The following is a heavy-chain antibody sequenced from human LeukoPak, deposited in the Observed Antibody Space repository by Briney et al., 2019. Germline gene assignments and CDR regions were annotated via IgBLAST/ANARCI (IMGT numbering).Heavy chain of an antibody. Sequence: SLKVSCKASGYTFTGYFIHWVRQAPGQGLEWMGGIIPIFGTANYAQKFQGRVTITAGKSTTTAYMELRSLRSDDTAVYYCARGGGMKPGDFEYWGQGTLVTVSS. CDR2: IIPIFGTA. V-gene: IGHV1-69*06. CDR1: GYTFTGYF. D-gene: IGHD6-13*01. J-gene: IGHJ4*02. CDR3: ARGGGMKPGDFEY.